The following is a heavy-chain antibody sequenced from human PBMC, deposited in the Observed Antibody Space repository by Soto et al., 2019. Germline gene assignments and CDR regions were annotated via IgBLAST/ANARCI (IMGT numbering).Heavy chain of an antibody. CDR3: ERIMLTADRRAYYYYGMEV. Sequence: SETLSLTCAVYGGCFSGYYWSWIRQPPGKGLEWIGEINHSGSTNYNPSLKSRVTISVDTSKNQFSLKLSSVTAADTAVYYCERIMLTADRRAYYYYGMEVWGQGTTV. J-gene: IGHJ6*02. CDR2: INHSGST. CDR1: GGCFSGYY. D-gene: IGHD2-8*01. V-gene: IGHV4-34*01.